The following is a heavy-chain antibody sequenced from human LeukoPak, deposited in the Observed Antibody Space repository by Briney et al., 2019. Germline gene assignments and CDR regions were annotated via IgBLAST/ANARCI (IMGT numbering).Heavy chain of an antibody. Sequence: GGSLRLSCAASGCTFSSYGMHWVRQAPGKGLEWVAFIRYDGSNKYYADSVKGRLTISRGNSKNTLYLQMNSLRAEDTAVYYCARGYDSSGYRDYFDYWGQGTLVTVSS. CDR1: GCTFSSYG. CDR3: ARGYDSSGYRDYFDY. V-gene: IGHV3-30*02. D-gene: IGHD3-22*01. CDR2: IRYDGSNK. J-gene: IGHJ4*02.